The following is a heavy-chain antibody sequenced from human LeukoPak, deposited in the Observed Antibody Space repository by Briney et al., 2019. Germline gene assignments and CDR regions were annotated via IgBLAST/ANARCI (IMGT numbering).Heavy chain of an antibody. Sequence: SETLSLTCAVAGGSISSYYWSWIRQPPGKGLEWIGYIYYSGYTSYNPSLKSRVTISVDTSKNQFSLKLSSVTAADTAVYYCAGHDGSGYSFFDCWGQGTLVTVSS. J-gene: IGHJ4*02. CDR1: GGSISSYY. D-gene: IGHD3-22*01. V-gene: IGHV4-59*08. CDR3: AGHDGSGYSFFDC. CDR2: IYYSGYT.